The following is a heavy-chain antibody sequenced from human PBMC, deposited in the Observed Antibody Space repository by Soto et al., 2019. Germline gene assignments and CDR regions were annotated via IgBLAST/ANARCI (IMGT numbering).Heavy chain of an antibody. J-gene: IGHJ4*02. Sequence: SEPLSLTCSVSGGSIRTVGHYWTWIRQTPGKGLEWIGSIYNTGRTYYSTSLRSRLTMSVDTSKSQCSLRLRSVTAADTAVYYWARATGALRSRNCDYWGQRSVVTVSS. CDR3: ARATGALRSRNCDY. D-gene: IGHD1-26*01. CDR2: IYNTGRT. V-gene: IGHV4-31*03. CDR1: GGSIRTVGHY.